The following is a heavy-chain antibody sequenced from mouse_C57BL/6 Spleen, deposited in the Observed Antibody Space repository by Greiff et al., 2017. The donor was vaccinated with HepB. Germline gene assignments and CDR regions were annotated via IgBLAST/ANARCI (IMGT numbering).Heavy chain of an antibody. Sequence: QVQLKQSGAELVRPGASVTLSCKASGYTFTDYEMHWVKQTPVHGLEWIGAIDPETGGTAYNQKFKGKAILTADKSSSTAYMELRSLTSEDSAVYYSTPNELHYDFSYFDYWGQGTTLTVSS. CDR2: IDPETGGT. V-gene: IGHV1-15*01. J-gene: IGHJ2*01. CDR1: GYTFTDYE. D-gene: IGHD2-4*01. CDR3: TPNELHYDFSYFDY.